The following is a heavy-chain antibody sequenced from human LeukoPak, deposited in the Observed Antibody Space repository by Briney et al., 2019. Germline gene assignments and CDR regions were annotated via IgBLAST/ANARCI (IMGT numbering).Heavy chain of an antibody. D-gene: IGHD2-2*01. Sequence: SEPLSLTCTVSGGSISSYYWSWIRQPPGKGLEWIGYIYYNGRTNYNPSLKSRVTISGDTSKNQLPLKVSSVTAADTAVYYCARGGFCSSTTCNRDYFFDYWGQGTLVTVSS. CDR2: IYYNGRT. CDR3: ARGGFCSSTTCNRDYFFDY. J-gene: IGHJ4*02. CDR1: GGSISSYY. V-gene: IGHV4-59*01.